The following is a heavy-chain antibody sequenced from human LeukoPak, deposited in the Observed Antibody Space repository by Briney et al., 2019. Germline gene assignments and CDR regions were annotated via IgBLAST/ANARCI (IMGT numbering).Heavy chain of an antibody. J-gene: IGHJ6*03. Sequence: ASVRVSCKASGYTFTNYDINWVRQASGQGPEWMGWMNPNSGNRGYAQKFQGRLTMTRNSSISTTYMELSSLTSEDTAIYYCARRAFYYYMDVWGKGTTITIPS. V-gene: IGHV1-8*01. CDR2: MNPNSGNR. CDR3: ARRAFYYYMDV. CDR1: GYTFTNYD.